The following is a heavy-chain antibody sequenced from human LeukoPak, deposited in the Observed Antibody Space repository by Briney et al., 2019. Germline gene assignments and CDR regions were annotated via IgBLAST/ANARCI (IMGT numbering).Heavy chain of an antibody. CDR2: INPNSGGT. CDR3: ARVVQLWLHLDY. V-gene: IGHV1-2*02. J-gene: IGHJ4*02. D-gene: IGHD5-18*01. CDR1: GYTFIGYF. Sequence: ASVKVSCKASGYTFIGYFIHWVRQAPGQGLEWMGWINPNSGGTNYAQKFQGRVTMTRDTSISTAYMELSRLRSDDTAVYYCARVVQLWLHLDYWGQGTLVTVSS.